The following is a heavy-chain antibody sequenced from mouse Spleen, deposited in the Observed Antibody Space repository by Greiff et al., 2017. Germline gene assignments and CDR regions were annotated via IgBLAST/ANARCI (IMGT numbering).Heavy chain of an antibody. CDR1: GFSLTSYG. V-gene: IGHV2-6-1*01. J-gene: IGHJ4*01. CDR3: ARQGNWDEDYYAMDY. Sequence: VQVVESGPGLVAPSQSLSITCTVSGFSLTSYGVHWVRQPPGKGLEWLVVIWSDGSTTYNSALKSRLSISKDNSKSQVFLKMNSLQTDDTAMYYCARQGNWDEDYYAMDYWGQGTSVTVSS. D-gene: IGHD4-1*01. CDR2: IWSDGST.